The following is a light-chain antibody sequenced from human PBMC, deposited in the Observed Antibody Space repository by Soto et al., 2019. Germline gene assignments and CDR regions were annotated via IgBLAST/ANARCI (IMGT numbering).Light chain of an antibody. CDR3: QNYNSAPWT. CDR1: QDITDY. CDR2: AAS. V-gene: IGKV1-27*01. Sequence: DIQMTQSPSSLSASVGDRVTITCRASQDITDYLAWYQQKPGQVPNLLIYAASTLQPGVPSRFSGSGSGTDFTLTITGLQPEDVATYYCQNYNSAPWTFGQGTKVEIK. J-gene: IGKJ1*01.